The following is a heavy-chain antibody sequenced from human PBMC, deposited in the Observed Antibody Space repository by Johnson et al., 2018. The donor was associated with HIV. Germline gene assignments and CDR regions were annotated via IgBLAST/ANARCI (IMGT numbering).Heavy chain of an antibody. CDR1: GFTFSSYT. CDR2: ISYDGSNK. Sequence: QVQLVESGGGVVQPGRSLRLSCAASGFTFSSYTMHWVRQAPGKGLEWVAVISYDGSNKYYADSVKGRFTISRDNSKNTLYLQMNSLRAEDTAVYYCARDRVAAAVDAFDIWGQGTMVTVSS. D-gene: IGHD6-13*01. CDR3: ARDRVAAAVDAFDI. V-gene: IGHV3-30*14. J-gene: IGHJ3*02.